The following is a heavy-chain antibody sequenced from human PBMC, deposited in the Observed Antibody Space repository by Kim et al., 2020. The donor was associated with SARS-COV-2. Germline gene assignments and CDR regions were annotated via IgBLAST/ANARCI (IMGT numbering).Heavy chain of an antibody. D-gene: IGHD6-19*01. CDR3: ASDGVYSSGWYRDGMDV. J-gene: IGHJ6*02. Sequence: SGKGRFTISRGNAKNALSLQMNSLRAEDTAVYYCASDGVYSSGWYRDGMDVWGQGTTVTVSS. V-gene: IGHV3-21*01.